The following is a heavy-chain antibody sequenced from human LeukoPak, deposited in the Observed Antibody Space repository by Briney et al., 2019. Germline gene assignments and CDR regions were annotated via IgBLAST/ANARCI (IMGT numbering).Heavy chain of an antibody. CDR2: IYYSGST. J-gene: IGHJ4*02. CDR3: ARRRYDFWSGSPGGYFDY. D-gene: IGHD3-3*01. V-gene: IGHV4-39*07. Sequence: ASETLSLTCTVSGGSISSSSYYWGWIRQPPGKGLEWIGSIYYSGSTYYNPSLKSRVTISVDRSKNQFSLKLSSVTAADTAVYYCARRRYDFWSGSPGGYFDYWGQGTLVTVSS. CDR1: GGSISSSSYY.